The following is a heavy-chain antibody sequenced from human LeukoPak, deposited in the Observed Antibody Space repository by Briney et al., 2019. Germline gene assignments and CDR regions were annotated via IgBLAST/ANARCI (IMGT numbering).Heavy chain of an antibody. V-gene: IGHV4-34*01. CDR1: GGSFSGYY. CDR2: INHSGST. D-gene: IGHD1-26*01. CDR3: AGRVGATRMRRLDY. J-gene: IGHJ4*02. Sequence: SETLSLTCAVYGGSFSGYYWSWIRQPPGKGLEWIGEINHSGSTNYNPSLKSRVTISVDRSKNQFSLKLSSVTAADTAVYYCAGRVGATRMRRLDYWGQGTLVTVSS.